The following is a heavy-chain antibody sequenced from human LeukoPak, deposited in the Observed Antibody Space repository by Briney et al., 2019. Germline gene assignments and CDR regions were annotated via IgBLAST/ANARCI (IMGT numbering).Heavy chain of an antibody. CDR1: GGSISSYY. J-gene: IGHJ3*02. Sequence: PSETLSLTCTVSGGSISSYYWSWIRQPPGKGLEWIGYIYTSGSTNYNPSLKSRVTISVDTSKNQFSLKLSSVTAADTAVYYCAREVGGIQLWYGGAFDIWGQGTMVTVSS. CDR2: IYTSGST. V-gene: IGHV4-4*09. D-gene: IGHD5-18*01. CDR3: AREVGGIQLWYGGAFDI.